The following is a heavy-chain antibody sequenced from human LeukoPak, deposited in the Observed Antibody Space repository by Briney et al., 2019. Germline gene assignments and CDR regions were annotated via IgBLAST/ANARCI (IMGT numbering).Heavy chain of an antibody. J-gene: IGHJ4*02. CDR2: IYHSGST. Sequence: SETLSLTCAVSRGSFSGYYWSWIRQPPGKGLEWIGQIYHSGSTNYNPSLKSRVTISVDTSKNQVSLNLRSVTSADTAVYYCAGTPPYSSSWVDYWGQGTLVTVSS. CDR1: RGSFSGYY. CDR3: AGTPPYSSSWVDY. V-gene: IGHV4-34*01. D-gene: IGHD6-13*01.